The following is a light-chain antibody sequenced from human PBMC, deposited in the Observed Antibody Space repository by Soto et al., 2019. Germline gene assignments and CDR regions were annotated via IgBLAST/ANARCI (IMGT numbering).Light chain of an antibody. V-gene: IGLV1-47*02. CDR2: SNN. CDR3: AACDASLSGPV. Sequence: QSVLTQPPSASGTPGQRVTISCSGSSSNIGSNYVYWYQQLPGTAPKLLIYSNNQRPSGVPDRFSGSKSGTSASLAISGLRSEDEADYYCAACDASLSGPVFGGGTKLTVL. CDR1: SSNIGSNY. J-gene: IGLJ3*02.